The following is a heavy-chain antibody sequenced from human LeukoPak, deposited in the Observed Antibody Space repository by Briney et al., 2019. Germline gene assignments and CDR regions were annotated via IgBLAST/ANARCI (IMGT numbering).Heavy chain of an antibody. V-gene: IGHV5-51*01. CDR1: GYRFTSYW. D-gene: IGHD4-23*01. CDR2: IYPSDSDT. CDR3: ARSGAGNSGDGGGGFDY. Sequence: GESLKISCKGSGYRFTSYWIGWVRQMPGKGLEWMGIIYPSDSDTRYSPSFQGQVSISADKSISTAYLQWSSLKASDTAMYYCARSGAGNSGDGGGGFDYWGQGTLVTVSS. J-gene: IGHJ4*02.